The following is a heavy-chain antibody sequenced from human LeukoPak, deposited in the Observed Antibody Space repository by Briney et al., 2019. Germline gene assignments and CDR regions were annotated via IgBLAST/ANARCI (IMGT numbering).Heavy chain of an antibody. V-gene: IGHV3-30*03. CDR2: MSYDGSNK. CDR1: GFTFSSYG. J-gene: IGHJ2*01. Sequence: GGSLRLSCAASGFTFSSYGMHWVRQAPGKGLEWVAVMSYDGSNKYYADSVKGRFTISRDNSKNTLYLQMNSLRAEDTAVYYCARDGGLGDLRRGGWYFDLWGRGTLVTVSS. CDR3: ARDGGLGDLRRGGWYFDL. D-gene: IGHD3-16*01.